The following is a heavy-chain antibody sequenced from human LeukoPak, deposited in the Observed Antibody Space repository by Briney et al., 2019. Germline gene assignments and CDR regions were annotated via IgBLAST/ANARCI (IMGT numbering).Heavy chain of an antibody. Sequence: SETLSLTCTGPGGSISSYYWSWIRQPPGKGLEWVGYIYYSGSTNYNPSLKSRVTISVDTSKNQFSLKLSSVTAADTAVYYCARLNYITIFGVVTAPYGMDVWGQGTTVTVSS. D-gene: IGHD3-3*01. V-gene: IGHV4-59*01. CDR2: IYYSGST. J-gene: IGHJ6*02. CDR1: GGSISSYY. CDR3: ARLNYITIFGVVTAPYGMDV.